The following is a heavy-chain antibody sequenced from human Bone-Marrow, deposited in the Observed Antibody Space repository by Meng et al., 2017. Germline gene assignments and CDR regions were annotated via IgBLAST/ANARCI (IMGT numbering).Heavy chain of an antibody. CDR2: IYYSGST. D-gene: IGHD4-23*01. CDR1: CGSVSSGSYY. J-gene: IGHJ4*02. V-gene: IGHV4-61*01. CDR3: ARVNGGPYYFDC. Sequence: QLTKSAPGLVRPSETRSLTCTVSCGSVSSGSYYWSWIRQPPGKGLEWIGYIYYSGSTNYNPSLKSRVTISVDTPKNQFSLRLNSVTAADTAVYYCARVNGGPYYFDCWGQGTLVTVSS.